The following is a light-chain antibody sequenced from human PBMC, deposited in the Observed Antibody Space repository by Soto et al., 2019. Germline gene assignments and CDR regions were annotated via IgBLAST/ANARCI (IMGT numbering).Light chain of an antibody. V-gene: IGKV1-39*01. CDR3: QQSYSTLFT. Sequence: DIQMTQSPSSLSASVGDRVTITGRASQDIRDDLGWYQQKPGKAPKRLIYDASSLQSGVPSRFSGSGSGTDFTLTISSLQPEDFATYYCQQSYSTLFTFGPGTKVDIK. J-gene: IGKJ3*01. CDR2: DAS. CDR1: QDIRDD.